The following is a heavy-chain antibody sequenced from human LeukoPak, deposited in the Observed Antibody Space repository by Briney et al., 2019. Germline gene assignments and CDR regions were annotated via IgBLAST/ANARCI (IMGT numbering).Heavy chain of an antibody. CDR1: GYTFTGYY. CDR2: INPNSCGT. V-gene: IGHV1-2*02. Sequence: ASVKVSCKPSGYTFTGYYMHWVRQAPGQGLEWMGWINPNSCGTNYAQKFQRKVTITSNTSISTAYVELDRLRSDHTAVYYCARDVLAYYDILTGYYCSASWREGALVTVS. J-gene: IGHJ4*02. CDR3: ARDVLAYYDILTGYYCSAS. D-gene: IGHD3-9*01.